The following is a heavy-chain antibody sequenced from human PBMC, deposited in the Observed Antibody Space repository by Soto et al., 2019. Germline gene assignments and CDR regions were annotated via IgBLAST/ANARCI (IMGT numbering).Heavy chain of an antibody. Sequence: QVQLVQSGAEVKKPGSSVKVSCKASGGTFSSYTISWVRQAPGQGLEWMGKIIPILGTANYAQKFQGRVTITADKSTSTAYMEMSSLRSDDTAVYYCARDFHYDLSGEANHWGQGTLVTVSS. D-gene: IGHD3-10*02. CDR2: IIPILGTA. CDR3: ARDFHYDLSGEANH. CDR1: GGTFSSYT. J-gene: IGHJ5*02. V-gene: IGHV1-69*08.